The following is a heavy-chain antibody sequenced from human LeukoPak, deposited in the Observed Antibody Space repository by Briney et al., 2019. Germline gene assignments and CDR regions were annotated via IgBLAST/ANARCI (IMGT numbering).Heavy chain of an antibody. Sequence: GGSLRLSCAASGFTFSSYSMNWVRQAPGKGLEWVSSISSSSSYIYYADSVKGRFTISRDNAKNSLYLQMNSLRAEDTAVYYCAREYSRSWYSTPYFDYWGQGTLVTVSS. V-gene: IGHV3-21*01. CDR1: GFTFSSYS. D-gene: IGHD6-13*01. J-gene: IGHJ4*02. CDR2: ISSSSSYI. CDR3: AREYSRSWYSTPYFDY.